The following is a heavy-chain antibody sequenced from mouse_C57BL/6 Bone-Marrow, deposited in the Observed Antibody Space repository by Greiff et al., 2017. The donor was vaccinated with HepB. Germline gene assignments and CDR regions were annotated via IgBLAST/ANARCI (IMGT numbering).Heavy chain of an antibody. CDR3: ARVTTVVAPTFYFDY. D-gene: IGHD1-1*01. CDR2: INPNNGGT. Sequence: VQLQQSGPELVKPGASVKISCKASGYTFTDYYMNWVKQSHGKSLEWIGDINPNNGGTSYNQKFKGKATLTVDKSSSTAYMELRSLTSEDSAVYYCARVTTVVAPTFYFDYWGQGTTLTVSS. V-gene: IGHV1-26*01. CDR1: GYTFTDYY. J-gene: IGHJ2*01.